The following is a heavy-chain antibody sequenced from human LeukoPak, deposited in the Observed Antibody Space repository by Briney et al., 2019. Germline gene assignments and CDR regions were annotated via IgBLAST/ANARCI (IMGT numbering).Heavy chain of an antibody. V-gene: IGHV1-24*01. Sequence: VASVKVSCKVSGYTLTELSMHWVRQAPGKGLEWMGGFDPEDGETIYAQKFQGRVTMTEDTSTDTAYMELSSLRSEDTAVYYCATRLGQGSRWYFDLWGRGTLVTVSS. J-gene: IGHJ2*01. CDR2: FDPEDGET. CDR1: GYTLTELS. D-gene: IGHD3-16*01. CDR3: ATRLGQGSRWYFDL.